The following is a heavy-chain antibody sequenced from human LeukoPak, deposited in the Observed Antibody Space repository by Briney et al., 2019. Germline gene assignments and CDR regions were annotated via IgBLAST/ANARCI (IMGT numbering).Heavy chain of an antibody. V-gene: IGHV1-46*02. CDR1: GFTFNSYG. Sequence: SCAASGFTFNSYGMHWVRQAPGQGLEWMGIINPSGGSTSYAQKFQGRVTMTRDTSTSTVYMELSSLRSEDTAVYYCARDDDSSGYYPRFDPWGQGTLVTVSS. D-gene: IGHD3-22*01. CDR2: INPSGGST. CDR3: ARDDDSSGYYPRFDP. J-gene: IGHJ5*02.